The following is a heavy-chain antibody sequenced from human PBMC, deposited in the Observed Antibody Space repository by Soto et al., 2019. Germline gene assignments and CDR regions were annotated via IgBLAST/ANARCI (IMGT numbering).Heavy chain of an antibody. J-gene: IGHJ4*02. CDR2: ISYDGSNK. V-gene: IGHV3-30*18. CDR3: AKDSEQRRYFDWFRSPSLDY. D-gene: IGHD3-9*01. Sequence: LRLSCAASGFTFSSYGMHWVRQAPGKGLEWVAVISYDGSNKYYADSVKGRFTISRDNSKNTLYLQMNSLRAEDTAVYYCAKDSEQRRYFDWFRSPSLDYWGQGTLVTVSS. CDR1: GFTFSSYG.